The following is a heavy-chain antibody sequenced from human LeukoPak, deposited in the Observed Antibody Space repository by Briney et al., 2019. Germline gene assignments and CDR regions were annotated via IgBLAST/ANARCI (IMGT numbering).Heavy chain of an antibody. Sequence: PSETLSLTCTVSGGSISSWTYYWGWIRQPPGKVLEWIGTIYYGGTNYYNPSLKSRVTISVDTSKNQFSLNLNSVTAADTAMYYCAYGSNSAADHWGQGTLVTVSS. J-gene: IGHJ4*02. CDR2: IYYGGTN. CDR1: GGSISSWTYY. D-gene: IGHD4-23*01. CDR3: AYGSNSAADH. V-gene: IGHV4-39*01.